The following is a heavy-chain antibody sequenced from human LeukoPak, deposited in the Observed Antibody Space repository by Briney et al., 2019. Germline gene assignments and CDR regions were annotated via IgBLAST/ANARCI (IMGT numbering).Heavy chain of an antibody. CDR3: ARDYGDYSYYFDY. CDR1: GFTFSSYG. J-gene: IGHJ4*02. V-gene: IGHV3-33*01. Sequence: GSLRLSCAASGFTFSSYGMLWVRQAPGKGLEWVAVIWYDGSNKYYADSVKGRFTISRDNSKNTLYLQMNSLRAEDTAVYYCARDYGDYSYYFDYWGQGTLVTVSS. D-gene: IGHD4-17*01. CDR2: IWYDGSNK.